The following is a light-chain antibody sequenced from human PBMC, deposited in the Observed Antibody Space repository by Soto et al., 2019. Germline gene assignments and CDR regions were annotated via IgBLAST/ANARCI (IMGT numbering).Light chain of an antibody. Sequence: DIVMTQSPLSLPVTPGEPASISCRSSQSLLHSNGYNYLDWYLQKPGQSPQLLIYLGSNRSSGVPDRFSGSGSGTDFTLKISRVEAEDVGGYYYVQALQTPPVGGGTKVEIK. J-gene: IGKJ4*01. CDR3: VQALQTPP. CDR1: QSLLHSNGYNY. CDR2: LGS. V-gene: IGKV2-28*01.